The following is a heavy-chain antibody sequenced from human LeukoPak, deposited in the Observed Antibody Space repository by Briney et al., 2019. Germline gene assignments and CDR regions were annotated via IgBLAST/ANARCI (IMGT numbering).Heavy chain of an antibody. CDR2: IYYSGST. CDR1: GGSISSYY. Sequence: SETLSLTCTVSGGSISSYYWNWIRQPPGKGLEWIGYIYYSGSTNYNPSLKSRVTISVDMSKNQFSLKLTSVTAADTAVYYCARNYGGENYFDYWGQGTLVTVSS. J-gene: IGHJ4*02. V-gene: IGHV4-59*01. D-gene: IGHD4-23*01. CDR3: ARNYGGENYFDY.